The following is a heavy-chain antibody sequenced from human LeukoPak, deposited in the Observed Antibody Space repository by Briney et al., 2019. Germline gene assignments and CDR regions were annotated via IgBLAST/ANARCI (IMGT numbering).Heavy chain of an antibody. CDR1: GYTFTGYY. J-gene: IGHJ4*02. CDR2: INAYNGNT. Sequence: ASVKVSCKASGYTFTGYYLYWVRQAPGQGLEWMGWINAYNGNTNYARRFQGRVTLTTDTSTSTAYMELRSLRSDDTAVFYCARGLGSVVATVSDWGQGTLVTVSS. D-gene: IGHD5/OR15-5a*01. V-gene: IGHV1-18*04. CDR3: ARGLGSVVATVSD.